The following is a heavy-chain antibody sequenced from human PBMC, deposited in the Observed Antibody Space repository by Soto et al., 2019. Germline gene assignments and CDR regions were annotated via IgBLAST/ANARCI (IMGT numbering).Heavy chain of an antibody. CDR1: GGSFSDYY. V-gene: IGHV4-34*01. CDR2: INHSGST. D-gene: IGHD3-16*02. Sequence: TLSLTCAVYGGSFSDYYWSWIRQPPGKGLEWIGEINHSGSTNYNPSLKSRVTISVDTSKNQFSLKLSSVTAADTAVYYCARGGKRIMITFGGVIAYGMDVWGQGTTVTVSS. CDR3: ARGGKRIMITFGGVIAYGMDV. J-gene: IGHJ6*02.